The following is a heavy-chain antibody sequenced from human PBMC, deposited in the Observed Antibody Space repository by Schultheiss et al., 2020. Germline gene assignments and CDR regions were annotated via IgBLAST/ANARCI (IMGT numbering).Heavy chain of an antibody. D-gene: IGHD3-16*01. CDR2: IYSGGST. CDR3: ARSRSGGGYYFDY. V-gene: IGHV3-66*01. J-gene: IGHJ4*02. Sequence: GGSLRLSCAASGFTFSSYAMSWVRQAPGKGLEWVSVIYSGGSTYYADSVKGRFTISRDNSKNTLYRQMGSLRAEDMAVYYCARSRSGGGYYFDYWGQGTLVTVSS. CDR1: GFTFSSYA.